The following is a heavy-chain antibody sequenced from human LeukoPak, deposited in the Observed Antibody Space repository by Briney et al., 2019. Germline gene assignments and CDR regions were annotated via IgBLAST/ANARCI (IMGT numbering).Heavy chain of an antibody. Sequence: SETLSLTCTVSGGSISSYCWSWIRQPPGKGLEWIGYIYHSGSTYYNPSLKSRVTISVDRSKNQFSLKLSSVTAADTAVYYCARVGSWLIYWGQGTLVTVSS. CDR2: IYHSGST. CDR1: GGSISSYC. D-gene: IGHD6-13*01. J-gene: IGHJ4*02. V-gene: IGHV4-59*12. CDR3: ARVGSWLIY.